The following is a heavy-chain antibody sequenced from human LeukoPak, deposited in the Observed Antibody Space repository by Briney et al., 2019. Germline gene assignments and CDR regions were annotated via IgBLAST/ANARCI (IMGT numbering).Heavy chain of an antibody. D-gene: IGHD6-13*01. J-gene: IGHJ6*02. CDR2: IYNSGRT. V-gene: IGHV4-4*08. Sequence: SETLSLTCTVSGGSISSYYWSWIRQPPGKGLECIGYIYNSGRTKYNPSLKSRVTISVDTSKNQCSLKLSSVTAADTAVYYCAREERTSSSWGRYYYYGMDVCGQGTTVTVSS. CDR3: AREERTSSSWGRYYYYGMDV. CDR1: GGSISSYY.